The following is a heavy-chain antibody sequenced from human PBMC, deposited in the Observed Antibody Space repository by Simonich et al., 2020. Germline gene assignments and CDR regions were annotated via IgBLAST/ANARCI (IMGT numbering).Heavy chain of an antibody. V-gene: IGHV3-48*03. CDR3: ARDFRLQLVEIGTYYYYGMDV. CDR2: ISSSGSTI. D-gene: IGHD6-6*01. Sequence: EVQLVESGGGLVQPGGSLRLSCAASGFTFSSYEMNWVRQAPGKGLEWVSYISSSGSTIYYADSVKGRFTNSRDNAKNSLYLQRNSLRAEDTAVYYCARDFRLQLVEIGTYYYYGMDVWGQGTTVTVSS. J-gene: IGHJ6*02. CDR1: GFTFSSYE.